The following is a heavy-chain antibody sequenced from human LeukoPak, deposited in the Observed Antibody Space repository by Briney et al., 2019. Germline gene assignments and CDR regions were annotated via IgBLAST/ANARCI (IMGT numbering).Heavy chain of an antibody. Sequence: SETLSLTCAVYGGSFSGYYWSWIRQPPGKGLEWIGYIYYSGSTNYNPSLKSRVTISVDTSKNQFSLKLSSVTAADTAVYYCARRTYDSSGYSYFDYWGQGTLVTVSS. CDR2: IYYSGST. CDR3: ARRTYDSSGYSYFDY. J-gene: IGHJ4*02. CDR1: GGSFSGYY. D-gene: IGHD3-22*01. V-gene: IGHV4-59*01.